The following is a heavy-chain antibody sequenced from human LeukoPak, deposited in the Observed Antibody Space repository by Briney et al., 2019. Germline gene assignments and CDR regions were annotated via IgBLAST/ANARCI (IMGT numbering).Heavy chain of an antibody. Sequence: GESLKLSRQGSGYSFTSYRIAWVRQMPGQGLEWVGIIYPDDANTIYGPSFQGQVTISADKSINTAYLEWSSLKASDTAIYYCARQGAAGKYYYYYMDVWGKGTTVTVSS. V-gene: IGHV5-51*01. CDR3: ARQGAAGKYYYYYMDV. D-gene: IGHD6-13*01. J-gene: IGHJ6*03. CDR2: IYPDDANT. CDR1: GYSFTSYR.